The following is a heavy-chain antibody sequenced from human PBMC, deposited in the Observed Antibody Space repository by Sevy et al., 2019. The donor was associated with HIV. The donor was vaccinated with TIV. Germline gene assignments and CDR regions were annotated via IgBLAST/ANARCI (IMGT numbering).Heavy chain of an antibody. CDR2: ISYDGSNK. Sequence: GGSLRLSCAASGFTFSSYAMHWVRQAPGKGLEWVAVISYDGSNKYYADSVKGRFTISRDNSKNTLYLQMNSLRAEETGVYYCARDLSITVGGTGFKRGWYGNYFDYWGQGTLVTVSS. CDR3: ARDLSITVGGTGFKRGWYGNYFDY. J-gene: IGHJ4*02. CDR1: GFTFSSYA. D-gene: IGHD6-19*01. V-gene: IGHV3-30-3*01.